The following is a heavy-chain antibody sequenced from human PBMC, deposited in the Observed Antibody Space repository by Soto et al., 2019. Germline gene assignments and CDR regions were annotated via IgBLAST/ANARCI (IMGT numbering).Heavy chain of an antibody. CDR1: GVSVSNRTHY. D-gene: IGHD2-2*01. CDR3: VRALRPPDTPDAKSYYYALDV. V-gene: IGHV4-61*01. J-gene: IGHJ6*02. CDR2: LYYGGT. Sequence: PSETLSLTCEVSGVSVSNRTHYWTWIRQPPGKGLEWIGFLYYGGTNYNPSLKSRLTIALDTSKNQISLNLSSVTAADTAVYYCVRALRPPDTPDAKSYYYALDVWGQGTTVTVSS.